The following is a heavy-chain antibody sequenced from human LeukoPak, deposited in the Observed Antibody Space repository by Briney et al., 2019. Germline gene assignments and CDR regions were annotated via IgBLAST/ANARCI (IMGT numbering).Heavy chain of an antibody. D-gene: IGHD3-22*01. CDR1: GFTFDDYA. V-gene: IGHV3-9*01. J-gene: IGHJ4*02. CDR3: AKSEQYDSSGYYDC. Sequence: GGSLRLSCAASGFTFDDYAMHWVRQAPGKGLEWVSGISWNSGSIGYADSVKGRFTISRDNAKNSLYLQMNSLRAEDTALYYCAKSEQYDSSGYYDCWGQGTLVTVSS. CDR2: ISWNSGSI.